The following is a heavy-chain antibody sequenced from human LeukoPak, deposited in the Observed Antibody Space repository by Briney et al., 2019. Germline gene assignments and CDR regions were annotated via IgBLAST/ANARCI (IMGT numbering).Heavy chain of an antibody. D-gene: IGHD1-26*01. V-gene: IGHV4-38-2*02. CDR1: GYSISSGYY. CDR3: ARGVGLTQGGTFDY. J-gene: IGHJ4*02. Sequence: SETLSLTCTVSGYSISSGYYWGWIRQPLGKGLEWIGSIYHSGSTYYNSSLKSRVTISVDTSKNQLSLKLSSVTAADTAVYYCARGVGLTQGGTFDYWGQGTLVTVSS. CDR2: IYHSGST.